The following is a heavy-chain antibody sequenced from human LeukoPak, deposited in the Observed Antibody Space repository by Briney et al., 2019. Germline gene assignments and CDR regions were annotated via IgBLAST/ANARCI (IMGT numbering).Heavy chain of an antibody. CDR2: IYHSGST. D-gene: IGHD6-13*01. V-gene: IGHV4-4*02. J-gene: IGHJ4*02. CDR3: ARVEAAAANTLLDY. Sequence: PSGTLSLTCAVPGGSISSSNCWRWVRQPPGKGLEWIGEIYHSGSTNYNPSLKSRVTISVDKSKNQFSLKLSSVTAADTGVYYCARVEAAAANTLLDYWGQGTMVTVPS. CDR1: GGSISSSNC.